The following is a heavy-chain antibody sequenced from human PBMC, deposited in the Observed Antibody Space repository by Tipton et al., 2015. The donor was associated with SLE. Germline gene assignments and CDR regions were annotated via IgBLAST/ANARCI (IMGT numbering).Heavy chain of an antibody. CDR1: GFTFSSYA. CDR3: ARMPTKKTRAFDI. Sequence: SLRLSCAASGFTFSSYAMSWVRQAPGKGLEWVSAISGSGGSTYYADSVKGRFTISRDNSKNTLYLQMNSLRAEDTAVYYCARMPTKKTRAFDIWGQGTMVTVSS. J-gene: IGHJ3*02. V-gene: IGHV3-23*01. CDR2: ISGSGGST. D-gene: IGHD1-1*01.